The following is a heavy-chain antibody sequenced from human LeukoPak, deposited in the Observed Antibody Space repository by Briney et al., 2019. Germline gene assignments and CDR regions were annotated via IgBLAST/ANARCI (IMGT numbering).Heavy chain of an antibody. V-gene: IGHV4-34*01. D-gene: IGHD6-13*01. CDR2: INHSGST. J-gene: IGHJ2*01. CDR1: GGSFSGYY. Sequence: SETLSLTCAVYGGSFSGYYWSWIRQPPGKGLEWIGEINHSGSTNYNPSLKSRVTISVDTSKNQFSLKLSSVTAADTAVYYCARTGPRSYSSSWYPPTYWYFDLWGRGTLVTVSS. CDR3: ARTGPRSYSSSWYPPTYWYFDL.